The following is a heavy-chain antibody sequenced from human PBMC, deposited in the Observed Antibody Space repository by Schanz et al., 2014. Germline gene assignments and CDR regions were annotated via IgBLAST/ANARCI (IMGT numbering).Heavy chain of an antibody. CDR2: INPNSGGT. D-gene: IGHD4-17*01. CDR1: GYTFTGYY. Sequence: QGQLVESGGEVKKPGASVKVSCKASGYTFTGYYMHWVRQAPGQGLEWMGRINPNSGGTNYAQKFQGRVTMTRDTSISTAYMELSSLRSDDTAVYYCVRELRLEYYFDYWGQGTQVTVSS. J-gene: IGHJ4*02. V-gene: IGHV1-2*02. CDR3: VRELRLEYYFDY.